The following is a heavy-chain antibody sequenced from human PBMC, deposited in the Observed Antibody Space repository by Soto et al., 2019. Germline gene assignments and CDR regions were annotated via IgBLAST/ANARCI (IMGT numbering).Heavy chain of an antibody. D-gene: IGHD2-15*01. CDR2: IKQDGSEK. CDR3: ARDGVAPGLYFDF. CDR1: GFTFSDYW. Sequence: GGSLRLSCTASGFTFSDYWMNWVRQAPGKGLEWVASIKQDGSEKTYVDSVKDRFTISRDNADNSLYLQMASLRAEDTAVYYCARDGVAPGLYFDFWGQGALVTVSS. V-gene: IGHV3-7*05. J-gene: IGHJ4*02.